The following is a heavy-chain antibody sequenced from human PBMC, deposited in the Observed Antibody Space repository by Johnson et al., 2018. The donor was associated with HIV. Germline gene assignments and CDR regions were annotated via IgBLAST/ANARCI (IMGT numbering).Heavy chain of an antibody. D-gene: IGHD1-26*01. CDR2: IKQDGSEK. CDR1: GFTFSSYW. Sequence: VQLVESGGGLVKPGGSLRLSCVASGFTFSSYWMSWVRQAPGKGLEWVANIKQDGSEKYYMDSVKGRFTISRDNAKNSLYLQMNSLRAEDTAVYYCARGIVGAEEGAFDIWGQGTLVTVSS. V-gene: IGHV3-7*01. J-gene: IGHJ3*02. CDR3: ARGIVGAEEGAFDI.